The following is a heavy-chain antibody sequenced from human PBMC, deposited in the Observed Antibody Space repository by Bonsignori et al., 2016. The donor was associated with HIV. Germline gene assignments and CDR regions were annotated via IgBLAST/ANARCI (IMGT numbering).Heavy chain of an antibody. J-gene: IGHJ5*02. CDR2: IFYTGDT. CDR3: ARRFAIVVEPTPLGGVFDP. Sequence: QLHLQESGPGLVKPSETLSLTCIVSGGSIASSTYFWAWIRQSPGKGPEWIGDIFYTGDTSYNPSLKTRVRISIDTAKNQFSLKLNSVTAADTAVYYCARRFAIVVEPTPLGGVFDPVGPGEPGSPSHQ. CDR1: GGSIASSTYF. D-gene: IGHD2-21*01. V-gene: IGHV4-39*01.